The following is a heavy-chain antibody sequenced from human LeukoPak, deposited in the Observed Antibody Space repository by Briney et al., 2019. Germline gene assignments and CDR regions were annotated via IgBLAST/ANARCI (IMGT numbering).Heavy chain of an antibody. CDR1: GFTLSSYS. Sequence: GGSLRLSCAASGFTLSSYSMNWVRQAPGKGLEWVSYISSSSTHIYYADSVKGRFTISRDDARNSLYLQMNSLRAEDTAIYYCARSEHSSSSFDYWGQGTLVTVSS. J-gene: IGHJ4*02. V-gene: IGHV3-21*01. CDR2: ISSSSTHI. CDR3: ARSEHSSSSFDY. D-gene: IGHD6-6*01.